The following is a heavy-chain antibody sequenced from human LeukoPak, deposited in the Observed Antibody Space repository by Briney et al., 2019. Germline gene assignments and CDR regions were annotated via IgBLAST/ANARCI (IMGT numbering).Heavy chain of an antibody. CDR1: GYTFTSYA. V-gene: IGHV1-3*01. Sequence: ASVKVSCKASGYTFTSYAMHWVRQAPGQRLEWMGWINAGNGNTKYSQKFQGRVTITRDTSASTAYMELSSLRSEDTAVYYCARDLAIFGVVNYWGQGTLVTVSS. CDR3: ARDLAIFGVVNY. CDR2: INAGNGNT. D-gene: IGHD3-3*01. J-gene: IGHJ4*02.